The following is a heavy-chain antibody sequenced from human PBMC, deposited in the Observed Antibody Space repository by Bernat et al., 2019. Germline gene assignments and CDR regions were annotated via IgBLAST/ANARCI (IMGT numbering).Heavy chain of an antibody. V-gene: IGHV3-11*05. CDR1: GFTFSDYY. Sequence: QVQLVESGVGLVKPGGSLRLSCAASGFTFSDYYMSWIRQAPGKGLEWVSYISSSSSYTNYADSVKGRFTISRDNAKNSLYLQMNSLRAEETAVYYCARDPGLLWFGELLHYFDYWGQGTLVTVSS. CDR3: ARDPGLLWFGELLHYFDY. D-gene: IGHD3-10*01. CDR2: ISSSSSYT. J-gene: IGHJ4*02.